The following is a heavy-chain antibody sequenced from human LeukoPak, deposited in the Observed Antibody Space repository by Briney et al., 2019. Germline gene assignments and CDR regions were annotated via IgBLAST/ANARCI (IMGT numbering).Heavy chain of an antibody. J-gene: IGHJ3*01. CDR3: ARALRYFDWFHRTAVGAFDV. Sequence: VASVKVSCKASGYTFTSYGISWVRQAPGQGLEWMGWISAYNGNTNYAQKLQGRVTMTTDTSTSTAYMELRSLRSDDTAVYYCARALRYFDWFHRTAVGAFDVWGQGAMVTVSS. CDR2: ISAYNGNT. V-gene: IGHV1-18*01. D-gene: IGHD3-9*01. CDR1: GYTFTSYG.